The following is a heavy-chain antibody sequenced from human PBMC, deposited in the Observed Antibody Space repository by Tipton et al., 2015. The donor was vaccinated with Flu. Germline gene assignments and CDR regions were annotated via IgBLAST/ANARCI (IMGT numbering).Heavy chain of an antibody. V-gene: IGHV4-31*02. CDR3: ARGRILVVPAAISYYYYVMDV. J-gene: IGHJ6*02. CDR2: IYYSGST. Sequence: LRLSCTVSGGSISSGGYYWSWIRQHPGKGLEWIGYIYYSGSTYYNLSLESRVTISVDTSKNQFSLKLSSATAADTAVYYCARGRILVVPAAISYYYYVMDVWGQGTTVPVSS. D-gene: IGHD2-2*01. CDR1: GGSISSGGYY.